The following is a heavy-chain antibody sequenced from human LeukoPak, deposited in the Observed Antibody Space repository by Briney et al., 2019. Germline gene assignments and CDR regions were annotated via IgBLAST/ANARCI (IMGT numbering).Heavy chain of an antibody. CDR2: INHSGST. CDR1: GGSFSGYY. J-gene: IGHJ4*02. CDR3: ARQRRAYGSGSRYFDY. Sequence: SETLSLTCAVYGGSFSGYYWSWIRQPPGKGLEWIGEINHSGSTNYNPSLKSRVTISVDTSKNQFSLKLSSVTAADTAVYYCARQRRAYGSGSRYFDYWGQGTLVTVSS. V-gene: IGHV4-34*01. D-gene: IGHD3-10*01.